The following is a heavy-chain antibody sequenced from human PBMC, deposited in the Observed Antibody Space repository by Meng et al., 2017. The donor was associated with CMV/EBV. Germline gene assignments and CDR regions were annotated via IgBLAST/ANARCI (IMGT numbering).Heavy chain of an antibody. CDR2: INPSGGST. V-gene: IGHV1-46*01. CDR3: ATHPKGAAGTVDY. Sequence: ASVKVSCKASGYTFTSYYMHWVRQAPGQGLEWMGIINPSGGSTSYAQKFQGRVTMTRDTSTSTVYMELSSLRSEDTTVYYCATHPKGAAGTVDYWGQGTLVTVSS. D-gene: IGHD6-13*01. J-gene: IGHJ4*02. CDR1: GYTFTSYY.